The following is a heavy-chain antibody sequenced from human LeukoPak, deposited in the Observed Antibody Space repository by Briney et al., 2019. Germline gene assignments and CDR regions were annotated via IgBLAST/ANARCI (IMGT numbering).Heavy chain of an antibody. D-gene: IGHD1-26*01. CDR2: ISGSGGSS. V-gene: IGHV3-23*01. CDR3: AKVRGSYYDY. Sequence: GGSLRLSCAASGFTFSSYAMSWVRQAPGKGLEWVSAISGSGGSSYYADSVKGRFTISRDNSKNTLYLQKNSLRAEDTAVYYCAKVRGSYYDYWGQGTLVTVSS. J-gene: IGHJ4*02. CDR1: GFTFSSYA.